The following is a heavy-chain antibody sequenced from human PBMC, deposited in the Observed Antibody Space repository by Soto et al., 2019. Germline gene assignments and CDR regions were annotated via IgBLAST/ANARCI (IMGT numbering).Heavy chain of an antibody. Sequence: QVQLVQSGAEVKKPGSSVKVSCKASGGTFSSYSINWVRQAPGQGLEWMGEIIPIFGTANYAQKFQGRVTITADESTSTAYMELSSLRSEDAAVYYCARDGGRHSGGTHYWGQGPLVNASS. CDR3: ARDGGRHSGGTHY. CDR1: GGTFSSYS. CDR2: IIPIFGTA. J-gene: IGHJ4*02. D-gene: IGHD1-26*01. V-gene: IGHV1-69*01.